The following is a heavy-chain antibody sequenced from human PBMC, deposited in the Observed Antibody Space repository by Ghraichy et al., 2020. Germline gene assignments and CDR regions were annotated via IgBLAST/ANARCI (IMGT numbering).Heavy chain of an antibody. D-gene: IGHD2-2*01. CDR3: ARVRRYWSSTSCYLYYYYGMDV. V-gene: IGHV4-34*01. CDR1: GGSFSGYY. J-gene: IGHJ6*02. Sequence: SETLSLTCAVYGGSFSGYYWSWIRQPPGKGLEWIGEINHSGSTNYNPSLKSRVTISVDTSKNQFSLKLSSVTAADTAVYYCARVRRYWSSTSCYLYYYYGMDVWGQGTTVTVSS. CDR2: INHSGST.